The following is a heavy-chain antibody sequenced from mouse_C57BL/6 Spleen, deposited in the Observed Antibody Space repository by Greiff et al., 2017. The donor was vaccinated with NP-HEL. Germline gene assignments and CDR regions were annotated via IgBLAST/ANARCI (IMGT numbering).Heavy chain of an antibody. CDR2: IYPGDGDT. V-gene: IGHV1-82*01. CDR1: GYAFSSSW. Sequence: VQLQQSGPELVKPGASVKISCKASGYAFSSSWMNWVKQRPGKGLEWIGRIYPGDGDTNYNGKFKGKATLTADKSSSTAYMQLSSLTSEDSAVYFCARKGTSYCAMDYWGQGTSVTVSS. J-gene: IGHJ4*01. D-gene: IGHD3-3*01. CDR3: ARKGTSYCAMDY.